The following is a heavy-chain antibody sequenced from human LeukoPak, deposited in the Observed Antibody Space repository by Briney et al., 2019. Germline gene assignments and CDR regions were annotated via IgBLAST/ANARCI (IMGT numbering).Heavy chain of an antibody. J-gene: IGHJ4*02. CDR1: GFTFGDYA. Sequence: GRSLRLSCAASGFTFGDYAMHWVRQAPGKGLEWVSGISWNSGSIGYADSVKGRFTISRDNAKNSLYLQMNSLRAEDTALYYCAKDMGTAMPIDFDYWGQGTLVTVSS. CDR3: AKDMGTAMPIDFDY. D-gene: IGHD5-18*01. V-gene: IGHV3-9*01. CDR2: ISWNSGSI.